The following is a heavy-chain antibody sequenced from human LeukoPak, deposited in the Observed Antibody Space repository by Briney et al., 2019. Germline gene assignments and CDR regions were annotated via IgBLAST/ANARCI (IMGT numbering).Heavy chain of an antibody. J-gene: IGHJ4*02. CDR2: IYYSGST. CDR3: ARDRYCSSTSCPRRPYYFDY. V-gene: IGHV4-39*07. Sequence: SETLSLTCTVSGGSISSSSYYWGWIRQPPGKGLEWIGSIYYSGSTYYNPSLKSRVTISVDTSKNQFSLKLSSVTAADTAVYYCARDRYCSSTSCPRRPYYFDYWGQGTLVTVSS. CDR1: GGSISSSSYY. D-gene: IGHD2-2*01.